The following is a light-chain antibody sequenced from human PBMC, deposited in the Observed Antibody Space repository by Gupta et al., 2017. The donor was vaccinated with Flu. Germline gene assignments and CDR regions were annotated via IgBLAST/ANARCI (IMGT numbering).Light chain of an antibody. CDR2: EAT. CDR3: SAFADSNHVI. Sequence: QSALTQAPSASGSPGQSVTISCTGTSSDVGGNDYVSWYQQHPGNAPKLIIYEATKRPSGVPDRFSGSKSGNTASLTVSGLQAEDEADYYCSAFADSNHVILGGGTKLTVL. J-gene: IGLJ2*01. V-gene: IGLV2-8*01. CDR1: SSDVGGNDY.